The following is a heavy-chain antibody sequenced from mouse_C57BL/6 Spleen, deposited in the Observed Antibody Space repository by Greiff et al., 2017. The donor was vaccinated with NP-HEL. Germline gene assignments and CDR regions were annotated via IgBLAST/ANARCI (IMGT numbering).Heavy chain of an antibody. CDR1: GYTFTSYD. V-gene: IGHV1-85*01. D-gene: IGHD1-1*01. CDR2: IYPRDGST. J-gene: IGHJ4*01. CDR3: ARSHYYGSSLYAMDY. Sequence: QVQLKESGPELVKPGASVKLSCKASGYTFTSYDINWVKQRPGQGLEWIGWIYPRDGSTKYNEKFKGKATLTVDTSSSTAYMELHSLTSEDSAVYFCARSHYYGSSLYAMDYWGQGTSVTVSS.